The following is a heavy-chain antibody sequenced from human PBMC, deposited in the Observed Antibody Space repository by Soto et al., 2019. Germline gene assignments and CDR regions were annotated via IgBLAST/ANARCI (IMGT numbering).Heavy chain of an antibody. CDR2: IYYSGST. V-gene: IGHV4-59*08. CDR3: ARLGHLYSGSWFFDY. Sequence: QVQLQESGPGLVKPSETLSLTCTVSGGSISSYYWSWIRQPPGKGLQWIGYIYYSGSTNYSPSLRSRVTISLDTSKNQFSLKLSAVTAADTAVYYCARLGHLYSGSWFFDYWGQGTRVTVSS. CDR1: GGSISSYY. D-gene: IGHD6-13*01. J-gene: IGHJ4*02.